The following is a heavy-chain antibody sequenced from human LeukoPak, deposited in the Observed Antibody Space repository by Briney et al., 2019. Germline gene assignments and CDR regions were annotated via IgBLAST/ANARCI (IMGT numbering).Heavy chain of an antibody. D-gene: IGHD3-10*01. CDR1: GGSISSGGYY. V-gene: IGHV4-30-2*01. CDR3: ARGEFFAGFGELPFDY. CDR2: IYHSGST. Sequence: TPSQTLSLTCTVSGGSISSGGYYCSWIRQPPGKGLEWIGYIYHSGSTYYNPSLKSRVTISVDRSKNQFSLKLSSVTAADTAVYYCARGEFFAGFGELPFDYWGQGTLVTVSS. J-gene: IGHJ4*02.